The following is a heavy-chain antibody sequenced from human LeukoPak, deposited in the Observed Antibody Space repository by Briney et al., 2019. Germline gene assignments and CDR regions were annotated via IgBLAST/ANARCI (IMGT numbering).Heavy chain of an antibody. D-gene: IGHD6-13*01. CDR3: AREYSSSWSNWFDP. V-gene: IGHV4-4*07. Sequence: SETLSLTCTVSVGSISSYYWSWIRQPAGKGLEWIGRIYTSGSTNYNPSLKSRVTMSVDTSKNQFSLKLSSVTAADTAVYYCAREYSSSWSNWFDPWGQGTLVTVSS. CDR1: VGSISSYY. J-gene: IGHJ5*02. CDR2: IYTSGST.